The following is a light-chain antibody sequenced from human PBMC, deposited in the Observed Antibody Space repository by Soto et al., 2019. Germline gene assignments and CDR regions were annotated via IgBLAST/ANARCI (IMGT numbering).Light chain of an antibody. Sequence: DIQMTQSPSSLSASVGDRVTITFRAGQSISSYLNWYQQKPGKAPKLLIYAASSLQSGVPSRFSGSGSGTDFTLTISGLQVEDFATYYCQQSYSSSPITFGQGTRLEIK. V-gene: IGKV1-39*01. J-gene: IGKJ5*01. CDR1: QSISSY. CDR2: AAS. CDR3: QQSYSSSPIT.